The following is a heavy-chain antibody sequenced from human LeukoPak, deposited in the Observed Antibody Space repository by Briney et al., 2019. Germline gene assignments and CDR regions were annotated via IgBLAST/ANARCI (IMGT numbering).Heavy chain of an antibody. V-gene: IGHV4-59*08. Sequence: SETLSLTCTVSGASISSYYWSWIRQPPGKGLEWIGDIYYSGSIKYNPSLKSRVTISVDTSKNQFSLKLSSVTAADTAVYYCATYYDSRGLLEVYWGQGTLVTVSS. D-gene: IGHD3-22*01. CDR1: GASISSYY. J-gene: IGHJ4*02. CDR3: ATYYDSRGLLEVY. CDR2: IYYSGSI.